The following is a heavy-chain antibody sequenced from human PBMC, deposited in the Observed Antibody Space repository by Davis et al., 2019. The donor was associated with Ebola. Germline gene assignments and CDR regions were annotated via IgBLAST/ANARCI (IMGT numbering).Heavy chain of an antibody. J-gene: IGHJ4*02. Sequence: SVKVSCKASGGTFSSYAISWVRQAPGQGLEWMGGIIPIFGTANYAQKFQGRVTITADESTSTAYMELSSLRSEDTAVYYCARNDPRAYYGSGSYQPPDYWGQGTLVTVSS. CDR2: IIPIFGTA. CDR1: GGTFSSYA. CDR3: ARNDPRAYYGSGSYQPPDY. D-gene: IGHD3-10*01. V-gene: IGHV1-69*13.